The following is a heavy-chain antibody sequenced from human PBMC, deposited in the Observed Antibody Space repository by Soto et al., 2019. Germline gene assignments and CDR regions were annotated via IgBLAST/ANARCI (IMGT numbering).Heavy chain of an antibody. D-gene: IGHD6-6*01. Sequence: QVPLVQSGAEVKKPGASVKVSCKASGYTFTGYYMHWVRQAPGQGLEWMGWINPNSGGTNYAQKFQGWVTMTRDTSISTAYMELSRLRSDDTAVYYCAREDNTYSSSLGYFDYWGQGTLVTVSS. CDR3: AREDNTYSSSLGYFDY. CDR1: GYTFTGYY. J-gene: IGHJ4*02. CDR2: INPNSGGT. V-gene: IGHV1-2*04.